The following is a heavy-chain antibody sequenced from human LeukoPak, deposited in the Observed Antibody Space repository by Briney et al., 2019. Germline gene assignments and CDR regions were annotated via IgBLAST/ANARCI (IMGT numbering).Heavy chain of an antibody. CDR3: ARQHNPYYYGSGSRYNYYMDV. V-gene: IGHV1-2*02. J-gene: IGHJ6*03. CDR1: GYTFTSYY. Sequence: ASVKVSCKASGYTFTSYYMHWVRQAPGQGLEWMGWINPNSGGTNYAQKFQGRVTMTRDTSISTAYMELSRLRSDDTAVYYCARQHNPYYYGSGSRYNYYMDVWGKGTTVTISS. D-gene: IGHD3-10*01. CDR2: INPNSGGT.